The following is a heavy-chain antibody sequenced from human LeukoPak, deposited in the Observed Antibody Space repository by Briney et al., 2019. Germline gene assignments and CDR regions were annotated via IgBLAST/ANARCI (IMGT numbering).Heavy chain of an antibody. J-gene: IGHJ3*01. CDR1: GYTFTGYY. CDR2: INPDSGGT. CDR3: ARTFYDTLDSDAFDF. D-gene: IGHD2/OR15-2a*01. Sequence: ASVKVSCKASGYTFTGYYMHWVRQAPGQGLEWMGWINPDSGGTNNAQKFQGRVTMTRDTSVSTAYMELSRLRSDDTAVYYCARTFYDTLDSDAFDFWGQGTMVIVSS. V-gene: IGHV1-2*02.